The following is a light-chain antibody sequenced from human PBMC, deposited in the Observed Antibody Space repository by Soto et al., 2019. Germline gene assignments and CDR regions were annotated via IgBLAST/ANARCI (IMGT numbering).Light chain of an antibody. CDR2: GAS. Sequence: DILMTQSPSSLSASVGDRVNIPCRASQNITIYLNWYQQKPGKAPKLLIYGASILQSGVPSRFSGSGAGTDFTLTISGLQPEDFATYYCQQSYSTLTWTFGQGTKVEIK. J-gene: IGKJ1*01. CDR3: QQSYSTLTWT. CDR1: QNITIY. V-gene: IGKV1-39*01.